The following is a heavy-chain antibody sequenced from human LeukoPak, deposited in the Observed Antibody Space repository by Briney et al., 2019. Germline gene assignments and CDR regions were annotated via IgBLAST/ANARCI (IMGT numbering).Heavy chain of an antibody. CDR3: ARLVGATTDWFDP. D-gene: IGHD1-26*01. J-gene: IGHJ5*02. CDR2: ISWNGDST. CDR1: GFTFDDYA. V-gene: IGHV3-20*04. Sequence: GGSLRLSCAASGFTFDDYAMSWVRQAPGKGLEWVSGISWNGDSTGYADSVKGRFSISRDNAKNSLYLQMNSLRAEDTAVYYCARLVGATTDWFDPWGQGTLVTVSS.